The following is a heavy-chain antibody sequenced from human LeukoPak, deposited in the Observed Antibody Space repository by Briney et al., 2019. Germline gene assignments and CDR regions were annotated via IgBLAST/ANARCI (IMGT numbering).Heavy chain of an antibody. CDR3: ASDTSGYCSGGSCYYR. J-gene: IGHJ4*02. V-gene: IGHV1-69*06. D-gene: IGHD2-15*01. CDR1: AGTFSSYA. CDR2: IIPIFGTA. Sequence: SVKVSCKASAGTFSSYAISWVREAPAQGLGWVGVIIPIFGTANYAQKFQGRVTITADKSTSTAYMELSSLRSEDTAVYYCASDTSGYCSGGSCYYRWGQGTLVTVSS.